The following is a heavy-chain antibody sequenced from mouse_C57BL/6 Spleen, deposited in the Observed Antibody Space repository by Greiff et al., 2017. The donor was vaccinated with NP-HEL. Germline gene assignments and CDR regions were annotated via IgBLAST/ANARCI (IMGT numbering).Heavy chain of an antibody. CDR1: GFTFSSYG. D-gene: IGHD2-10*01. Sequence: EVMLVESGGDLVKPGGSLKLSCAASGFTFSSYGMSWVRQTPDKRLEWVATISSGGSYTYYPDSVKGRFTISRDNAKNTLYLQMSSLKSEDTAMYYCARSFLLDYAMDYWGQGTSVTVSS. V-gene: IGHV5-6*01. CDR3: ARSFLLDYAMDY. CDR2: ISSGGSYT. J-gene: IGHJ4*01.